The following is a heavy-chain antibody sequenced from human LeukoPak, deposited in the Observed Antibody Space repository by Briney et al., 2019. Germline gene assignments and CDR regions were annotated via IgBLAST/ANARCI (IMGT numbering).Heavy chain of an antibody. J-gene: IGHJ3*02. CDR3: ARASFVIQPWLRSHGDAFDI. CDR2: MNPNSGNT. D-gene: IGHD5-18*01. CDR1: GYTFTSYD. V-gene: IGHV1-8*01. Sequence: GASVKVSCKASGYTFTSYDINWVRQATGQGLEWMGWMNPNSGNTGYAQKLQGRVTMTTDTSTSTAYMELRSLRSDDTAVYYCARASFVIQPWLRSHGDAFDIWGQGTMVTVSS.